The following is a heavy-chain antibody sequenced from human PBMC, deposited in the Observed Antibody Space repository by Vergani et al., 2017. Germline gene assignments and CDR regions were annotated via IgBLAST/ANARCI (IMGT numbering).Heavy chain of an antibody. V-gene: IGHV4-30-4*01. J-gene: IGHJ6*02. Sequence: QVQLQESGPGLVKPSQTLSLTCTVSGASITSSDHYWTWIRQPPGKGLEWIGYIHYRGSTHYNPSLKSRITISVDTSKNQVSLKLNSVTAADTAVYYCAREAYEILTPDSSYSYCGIDVWGQGTTVTVSS. CDR3: AREAYEILTPDSSYSYCGIDV. CDR2: IHYRGST. D-gene: IGHD3-9*01. CDR1: GASITSSDHY.